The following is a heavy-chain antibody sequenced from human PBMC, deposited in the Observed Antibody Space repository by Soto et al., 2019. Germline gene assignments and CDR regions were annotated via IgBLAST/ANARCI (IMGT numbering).Heavy chain of an antibody. CDR2: SRNKGNSYTT. CDR3: TRVGGTYSFDY. D-gene: IGHD1-26*01. V-gene: IGHV3-72*01. CDR1: GFTFSDHY. Sequence: EVQLVESGGGLVQPGGSLRLSCAASGFTFSDHYMDWVRQAPGKGLEWVGRSRNKGNSYTTEYAASVKGRFTTSRDDSKNLLYRQMNSLETEDTAVYYCTRVGGTYSFDYWGQGILVTVSS. J-gene: IGHJ4*02.